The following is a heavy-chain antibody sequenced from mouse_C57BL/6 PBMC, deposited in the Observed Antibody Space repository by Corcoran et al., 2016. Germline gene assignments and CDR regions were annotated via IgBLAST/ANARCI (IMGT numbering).Heavy chain of an antibody. Sequence: QIQLVQSGPELKKPGETVKISCKASGYTFTTYGMSWVKQAPGKGLKWMGWINPYSGVPTYADDFTGRFAFSLETSASTAYLQINNLKNEDTATYFWASLYRYGRSPWFAYWGQGTLVTVSA. D-gene: IGHD1-1*01. V-gene: IGHV9-3*01. CDR1: GYTFTTYG. CDR3: ASLYRYGRSPWFAY. CDR2: INPYSGVP. J-gene: IGHJ3*01.